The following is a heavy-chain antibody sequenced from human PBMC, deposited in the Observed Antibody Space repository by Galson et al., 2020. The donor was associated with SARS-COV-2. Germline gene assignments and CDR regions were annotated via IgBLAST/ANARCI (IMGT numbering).Heavy chain of an antibody. Sequence: GESLKISCAASGFVFSGSALHWVRQASGRGLEWVGRIRSKANNYATAYGASVKDRFTIFRDDLKNTAYVEMHNLKTEDTAVYYCTRFVEGANYFDYWGQGALVTVSS. CDR3: TRFVEGANYFDY. D-gene: IGHD1-1*01. CDR1: GFVFSGSA. CDR2: IRSKANNYAT. J-gene: IGHJ4*02. V-gene: IGHV3-73*01.